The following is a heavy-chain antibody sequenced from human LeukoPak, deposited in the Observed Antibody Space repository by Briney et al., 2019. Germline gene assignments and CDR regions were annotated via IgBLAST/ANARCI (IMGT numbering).Heavy chain of an antibody. V-gene: IGHV5-51*01. CDR3: ARQKWVAQNIFDY. J-gene: IGHJ4*02. CDR2: IYPGDSDT. CDR1: GYSFTNYW. D-gene: IGHD6-19*01. Sequence: GESLKISCKGSGYSFTNYWIGWVRQMPGKGLEWMGIIYPGDSDTRYSPSFQGQVTILADKSISTAYLQWSSLKASDTAMYYCARQKWVAQNIFDYWGQGTLLTVSS.